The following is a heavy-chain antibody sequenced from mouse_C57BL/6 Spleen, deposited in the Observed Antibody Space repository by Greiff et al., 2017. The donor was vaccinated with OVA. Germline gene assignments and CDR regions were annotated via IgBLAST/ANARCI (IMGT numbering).Heavy chain of an antibody. J-gene: IGHJ2*01. V-gene: IGHV2-2*01. Sequence: VKLQESGPGLVQPSQSLSITCTVSGFSLTSYGVHWVRQSPGKGLEWLGVIWSGGSTDYNAAFISRLSISKDNSKSQVFFKMNSLQADDTAIYYCARSPIYDGYYFDYWGQGTTLTVSS. CDR3: ARSPIYDGYYFDY. CDR2: IWSGGST. D-gene: IGHD2-3*01. CDR1: GFSLTSYG.